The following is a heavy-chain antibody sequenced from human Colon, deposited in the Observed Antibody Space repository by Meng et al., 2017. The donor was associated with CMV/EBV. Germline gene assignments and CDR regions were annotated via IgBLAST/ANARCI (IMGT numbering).Heavy chain of an antibody. CDR2: ITSSGSTS. CDR1: GFNFITYE. V-gene: IGHV3-48*03. J-gene: IGHJ4*02. CDR3: ARDRVFDY. Sequence: GGSLRLSCAVSGFNFITYEMNWVRQAPGKRLEWVSSITSSGSTSYYAESVRGRFTISRDNAKNSLYLEMKSLRADDTAVYYCARDRVFDYWGQGALVTVSS.